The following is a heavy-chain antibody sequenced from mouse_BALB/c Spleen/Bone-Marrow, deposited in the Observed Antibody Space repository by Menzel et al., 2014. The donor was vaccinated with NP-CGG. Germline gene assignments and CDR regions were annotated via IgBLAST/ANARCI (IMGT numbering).Heavy chain of an antibody. V-gene: IGHV2-2*02. CDR3: ARYGSILDY. Sequence: QVQLQQSGPGLVQPSQSLSITCTVSGFSLTSYGVHWVRQSPGKGLEWLGVIWSGGSTDYNAAFISRLSISKDNSKSQVFFKMNSLQVNDTAIYYRARYGSILDYWGQGTPFTVSS. J-gene: IGHJ2*01. CDR1: GFSLTSYG. D-gene: IGHD1-1*01. CDR2: IWSGGST.